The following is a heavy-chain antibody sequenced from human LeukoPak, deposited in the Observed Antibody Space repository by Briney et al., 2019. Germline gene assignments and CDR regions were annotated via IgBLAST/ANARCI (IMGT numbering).Heavy chain of an antibody. V-gene: IGHV3-30*18. Sequence: GGSLRLSCAASGFTFSCYGMHWVRQAPGKGLEWVAVISYDGSNKYYADSVKGRFTISRDNSKNTLYLQMNSLRAEDTAVYYCAKEEMYYDSSGYYYGATYFQHWGQGTLVTVSS. CDR2: ISYDGSNK. CDR3: AKEEMYYDSSGYYYGATYFQH. CDR1: GFTFSCYG. D-gene: IGHD3-22*01. J-gene: IGHJ1*01.